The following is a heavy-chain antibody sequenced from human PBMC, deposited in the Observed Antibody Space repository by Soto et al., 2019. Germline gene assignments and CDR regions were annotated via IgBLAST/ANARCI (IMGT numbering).Heavy chain of an antibody. V-gene: IGHV3-21*01. CDR2: ISSSSSYI. D-gene: IGHD3-3*01. J-gene: IGHJ4*02. CDR3: ARGEYDFWSGYYPPFDY. Sequence: GGSLRLSCAASGFTFSSYSMNWVRQAPGKGLEWVSSISSSSSYIYYADSVKGRFTISRDNAKNSLYLQMNSLRAEDTAVYYCARGEYDFWSGYYPPFDYWGQGTLVTVS. CDR1: GFTFSSYS.